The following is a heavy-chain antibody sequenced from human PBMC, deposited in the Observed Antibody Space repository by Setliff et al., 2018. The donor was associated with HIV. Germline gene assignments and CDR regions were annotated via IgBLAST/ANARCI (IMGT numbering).Heavy chain of an antibody. J-gene: IGHJ4*02. D-gene: IGHD3-22*01. CDR1: DDSINSYY. V-gene: IGHV4-4*07. Sequence: ETLSLTCTFSDDSINSYYCAWIRQPAGKRLQLIGRIHTSGSINYNPSLRSRVFLSVDPSKNQCSLKVHSLTAADTAVYYCARAGYYFPYFDYWGQGILVTVSS. CDR3: ARAGYYFPYFDY. CDR2: IHTSGSI.